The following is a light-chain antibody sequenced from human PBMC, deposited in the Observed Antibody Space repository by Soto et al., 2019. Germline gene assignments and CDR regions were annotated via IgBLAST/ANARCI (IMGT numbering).Light chain of an antibody. J-gene: IGLJ2*01. Sequence: QLVRTQSPSASASLGASVKLTCTQSSGHSSYAIAWHQQQPEKGPRYLMKLNSDGSHSKGDGIPDRFSGSSSGAERYLTISSLQSEDEADYYCQTWGTDIVVFGGGTKLTVL. CDR1: SGHSSYA. CDR2: LNSDGSH. V-gene: IGLV4-69*01. CDR3: QTWGTDIVV.